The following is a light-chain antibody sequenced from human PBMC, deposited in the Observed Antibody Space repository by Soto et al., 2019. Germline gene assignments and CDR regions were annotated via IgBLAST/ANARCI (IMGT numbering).Light chain of an antibody. V-gene: IGLV1-44*01. CDR2: NNN. CDR1: RSNIGRSS. Sequence: QAVVSQPPSASGTPGQRVTISCSGSRSNIGRSSVNWYQQIAGTAPKLLIYNNNQRPSGVPDRFSGAKSALSAALAINGFQSDDEADYYCAAWDDSLNRPVCGGGTKLTVL. CDR3: AAWDDSLNRPV. J-gene: IGLJ2*01.